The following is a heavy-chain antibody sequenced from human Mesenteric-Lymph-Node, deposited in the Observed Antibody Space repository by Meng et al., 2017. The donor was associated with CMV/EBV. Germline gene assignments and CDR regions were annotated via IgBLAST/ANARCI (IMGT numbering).Heavy chain of an antibody. CDR3: ANDYGSGSYRFDY. Sequence: VSCGCVSKGDRSWSRVRQQAGRSLELLGYIFYTGSTYYNPSIKGRVTMSMDRSKNQFSLKLTSVTAADTAVYYCANDYGSGSYRFDYWGQGTLVTVSS. CDR2: IFYTGST. J-gene: IGHJ4*02. CDR1: CGCVSKGDRS. D-gene: IGHD3-10*01. V-gene: IGHV4-30-2*01.